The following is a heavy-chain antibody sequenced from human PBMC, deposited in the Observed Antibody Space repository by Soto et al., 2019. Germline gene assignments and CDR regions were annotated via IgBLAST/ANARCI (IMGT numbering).Heavy chain of an antibody. Sequence: AASVKVSCKASGGTFSSYTISWVRQAPGQGLEWMGRIIPILGIANYAQKFQGRVTITADKSTSTAYMELSSLRSEDTAAYYCARSRGYSGYDPIRNYYYYGMDVWGQGTTVTVSS. J-gene: IGHJ6*02. D-gene: IGHD5-12*01. CDR1: GGTFSSYT. CDR3: ARSRGYSGYDPIRNYYYYGMDV. V-gene: IGHV1-69*02. CDR2: IIPILGIA.